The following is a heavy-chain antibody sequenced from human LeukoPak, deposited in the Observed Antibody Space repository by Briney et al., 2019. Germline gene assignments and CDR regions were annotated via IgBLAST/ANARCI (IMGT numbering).Heavy chain of an antibody. D-gene: IGHD1-26*01. J-gene: IGHJ6*02. CDR1: GFSFSNYA. CDR3: AKVGRSMCFYYYYGLDV. Sequence: GGSLRLSCAASGFSFSNYAMSWVRQAPGKGLEWVSAISGSGGTTNYADSVKGRFTISRDNSKNTLYLQMDSLRAEDTAVYYCAKVGRSMCFYYYYGLDVWGQGTTVTVSS. CDR2: ISGSGGTT. V-gene: IGHV3-23*01.